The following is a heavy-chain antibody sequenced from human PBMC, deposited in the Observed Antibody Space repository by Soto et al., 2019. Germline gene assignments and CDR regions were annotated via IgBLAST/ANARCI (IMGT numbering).Heavy chain of an antibody. CDR2: IIPILGIA. CDR1: GGTFNTYT. V-gene: IGHV1-69*02. Sequence: ASVKVSCKASGGTFNTYTISWVRQAPGQGLEWMGRIIPILGIAKYAQKFQGRVTMTRNTSISTAYMELSSLRSEDTAVYYCVEMTTLGRFDPWGQGTLVTVSS. D-gene: IGHD4-17*01. CDR3: VEMTTLGRFDP. J-gene: IGHJ5*02.